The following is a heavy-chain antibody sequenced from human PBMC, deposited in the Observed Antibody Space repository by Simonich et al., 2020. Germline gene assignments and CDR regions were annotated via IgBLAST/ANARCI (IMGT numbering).Heavy chain of an antibody. V-gene: IGHV4-34*01. CDR3: ARLSSRSDAFDI. J-gene: IGHJ3*02. Sequence: QVQLQQWGAGLLKPSETLSLTCAVYGGSFSGYYWSWIRQPPGKGLEWIGEINHSGTTNYNPALKSRVTISVDTSKTQFSLKLSSVTAADTAVYYCARLSSRSDAFDIWGQGTMVTVSS. CDR1: GGSFSGYY. CDR2: INHSGTT.